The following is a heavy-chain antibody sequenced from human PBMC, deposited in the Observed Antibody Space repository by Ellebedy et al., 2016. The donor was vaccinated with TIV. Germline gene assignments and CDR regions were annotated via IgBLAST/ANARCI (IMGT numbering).Heavy chain of an antibody. Sequence: MPSETLSLTCAVYGGSFSGYYWSWIRQPPGKGLEWIGEINHSGSTNYNPSLKSRVTVSVDTSKNQFSLKLSSVTAADTAVYYCARDRRAVVPSLGAPKNNWFDPWGQGTLVTVSS. CDR2: INHSGST. D-gene: IGHD2-2*01. J-gene: IGHJ5*02. CDR3: ARDRRAVVPSLGAPKNNWFDP. CDR1: GGSFSGYY. V-gene: IGHV4-34*01.